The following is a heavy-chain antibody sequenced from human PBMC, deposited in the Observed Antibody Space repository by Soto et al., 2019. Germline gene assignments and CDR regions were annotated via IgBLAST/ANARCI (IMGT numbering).Heavy chain of an antibody. CDR3: ARDIDNEIDY. CDR2: IYPKEDRA. J-gene: IGHJ4*02. V-gene: IGHV1-18*01. Sequence: QVQLVQSEAEVQKPGASVKVSCKTSGYIFKNYGISWVRQAPGQGLEWLGWIYPKEDRANIAQNFQGRVTLTTDTPTRTAYIELRSLRFDDSAVYFCARDIDNEIDYWGQGTLVTVSS. CDR1: GYIFKNYG. D-gene: IGHD1-1*01.